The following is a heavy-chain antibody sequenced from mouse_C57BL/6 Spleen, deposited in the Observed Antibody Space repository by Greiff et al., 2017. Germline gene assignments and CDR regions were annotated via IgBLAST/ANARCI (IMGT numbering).Heavy chain of an antibody. CDR2: IYPGSGST. Sequence: QVHVKQPGAELVKPGASVKMSCKASGYTFTSYWITWVKQRPGQGLEWIGDIYPGSGSTNYNEKFKSKATLTVDTSSSTAYMQLSSLTSEDSAVYYCARAAITTVPFAYWGQGTLVTVSA. CDR1: GYTFTSYW. D-gene: IGHD1-1*01. CDR3: ARAAITTVPFAY. V-gene: IGHV1-55*01. J-gene: IGHJ3*01.